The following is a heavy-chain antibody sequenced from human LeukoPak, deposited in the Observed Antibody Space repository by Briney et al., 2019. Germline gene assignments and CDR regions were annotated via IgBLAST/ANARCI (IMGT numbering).Heavy chain of an antibody. V-gene: IGHV4-39*07. CDR3: ARSLISTPAIVVVVAANPVPYDNWFDP. D-gene: IGHD2-15*01. CDR1: GGSISSSSYY. Sequence: PSETLSLTCTVSGGSISSSSYYWGWIRQPPGKGLEWIGSIYYSGSSYYNPSLKSRVTISVDTSKNQFSLKLSSVTAADTAVYYCARSLISTPAIVVVVAANPVPYDNWFDPWGQGTLVTVSS. CDR2: IYYSGSS. J-gene: IGHJ5*02.